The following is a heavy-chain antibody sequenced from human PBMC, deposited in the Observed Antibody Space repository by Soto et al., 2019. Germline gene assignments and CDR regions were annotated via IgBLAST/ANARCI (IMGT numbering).Heavy chain of an antibody. D-gene: IGHD6-6*01. Sequence: QLQLQESGPGLVKPSETLSLTCTVSGGSISSSSYYWGWIRQPPGKGLEWIGSIYYSGSTYYNPALKSRVTISVDTSKNQFSLKLSSVTAAETAVYYCASPMYSSSSEVYYWGQGTLVTVSS. CDR3: ASPMYSSSSEVYY. CDR1: GGSISSSSYY. V-gene: IGHV4-39*01. J-gene: IGHJ4*02. CDR2: IYYSGST.